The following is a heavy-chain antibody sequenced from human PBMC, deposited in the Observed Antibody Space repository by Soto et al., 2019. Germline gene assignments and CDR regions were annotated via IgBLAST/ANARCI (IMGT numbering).Heavy chain of an antibody. CDR1: GGSISSGDYY. V-gene: IGHV4-31*03. CDR3: GRWWRGSRQGFEP. Sequence: QVQLQESGPGLVKPSQTLSLTCTVSGGSISSGDYYWSWIRQHPVKGLEWIGYIYYSGSTYYNPSLKSRVTIAVDTSKSQCSLKLSSLTAADTAVYYCGRWWRGSRQGFEPWGQGTLVTVSS. D-gene: IGHD2-15*01. CDR2: IYYSGST. J-gene: IGHJ5*02.